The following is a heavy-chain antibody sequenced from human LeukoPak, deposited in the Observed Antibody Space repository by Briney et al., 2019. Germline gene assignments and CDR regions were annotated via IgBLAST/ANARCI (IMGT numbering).Heavy chain of an antibody. CDR2: MNPNSGNT. Sequence: GASVKVSCKASAYTFTSYDINWVRQATGQGLEWMGWMNPNSGNTGYAQKFQGRVTMTRNTSISTAYMELSSLRSEDTAVYYCARALSPFYDYVWGSYSGIDYWGQGTLVTVSS. CDR1: AYTFTSYD. CDR3: ARALSPFYDYVWGSYSGIDY. J-gene: IGHJ4*02. D-gene: IGHD3-16*01. V-gene: IGHV1-8*01.